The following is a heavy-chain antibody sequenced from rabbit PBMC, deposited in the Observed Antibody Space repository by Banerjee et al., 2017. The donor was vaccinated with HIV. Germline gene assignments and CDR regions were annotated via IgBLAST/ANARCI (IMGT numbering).Heavy chain of an antibody. CDR1: GFDITNYYM. CDR3: ARSQYVAYAGYGYYL. Sequence: HEQLKETGGGLVQPGGSLALSCKASGFDITNYYMSWVRQAPGKGLEWIACIYTSSGNTYYASWAKGRFTISKTSSTTVTLQMTSLTAADTATYFCARSQYVAYAGYGYYLWGPGTWSPS. J-gene: IGHJ4*01. D-gene: IGHD8-1*01. CDR2: IYTSSGNT. V-gene: IGHV1S45*01.